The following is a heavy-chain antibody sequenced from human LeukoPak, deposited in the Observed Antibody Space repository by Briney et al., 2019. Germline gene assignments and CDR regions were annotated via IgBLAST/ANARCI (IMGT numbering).Heavy chain of an antibody. CDR3: ARSSGSY. D-gene: IGHD3-10*01. CDR2: IKQDGSER. CDR1: GFTVSSNY. J-gene: IGHJ4*02. V-gene: IGHV3-7*01. Sequence: GGSLRLSCAASGFTVSSNYMSWVRQASGTGLEWVANIKQDGSERYYVDSVKGRFTISRDNAKNSLYLQMNSLRAEDTAVYYCARSSGSYWGQGTLVTVSS.